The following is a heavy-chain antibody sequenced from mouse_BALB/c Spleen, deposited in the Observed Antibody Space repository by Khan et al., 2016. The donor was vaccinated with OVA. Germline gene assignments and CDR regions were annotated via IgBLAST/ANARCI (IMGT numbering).Heavy chain of an antibody. CDR3: AKGTFDY. CDR1: DYSFTSYY. D-gene: IGHD3-3*01. Sequence: VQLQQSGPELMKPGASVNLSCKASDYSFTSYYIHWVKQSHGKSLEWIGYIDPFNGGTDYNQKFKGKATFTVDKSYNTAYMHLSSLTSEYSAVYYCAKGTFDYWGQGTLVTVSA. V-gene: IGHV1S135*01. CDR2: IDPFNGGT. J-gene: IGHJ3*01.